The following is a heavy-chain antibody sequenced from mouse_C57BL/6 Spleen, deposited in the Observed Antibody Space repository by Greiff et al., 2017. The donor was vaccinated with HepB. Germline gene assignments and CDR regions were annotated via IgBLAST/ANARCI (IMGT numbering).Heavy chain of an antibody. V-gene: IGHV5-15*01. CDR2: ISNLAYSI. Sequence: EVQLVESGGGLVQPGGSLKLSCAASGFTFSDYGMAWVRQAPRKGPEWVAFISNLAYSIYYADTVTGRFTISRENAKNTLYLEMSSLRSEDTAMYYCARQTYYGSEGWYFDVWGTGTTVTVSS. J-gene: IGHJ1*03. CDR1: GFTFSDYG. CDR3: ARQTYYGSEGWYFDV. D-gene: IGHD1-1*01.